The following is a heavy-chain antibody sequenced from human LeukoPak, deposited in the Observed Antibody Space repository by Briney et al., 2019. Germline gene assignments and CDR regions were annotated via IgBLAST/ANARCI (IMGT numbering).Heavy chain of an antibody. CDR1: GFTFSSYA. V-gene: IGHV3-30-3*01. D-gene: IGHD4-11*01. CDR2: ISYDGSNK. Sequence: GGSLRLSCAASGFTFSSYAMHWVRQASGKGLEWVAVISYDGSNKYYADSVKGRFTISRDNSKNTLYLQMNSLRAEDTAVYYCARDPYSNYVTGGWFDPWGQGTLVTVSS. J-gene: IGHJ5*02. CDR3: ARDPYSNYVTGGWFDP.